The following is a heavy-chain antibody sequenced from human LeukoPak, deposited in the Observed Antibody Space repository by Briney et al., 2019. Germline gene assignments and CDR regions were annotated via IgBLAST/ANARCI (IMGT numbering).Heavy chain of an antibody. CDR1: GFTFSSHS. Sequence: GGSLRLSCAASGFTFSSHSMSWVRQAPGKGLEWVSSISSSSIYIYYADSVKGRFTISRDNAKNSLYLQMNSLRAEDTAVYYCARGYNNYGYVFDIWGQGTVVTVSS. CDR2: ISSSSIYI. CDR3: ARGYNNYGYVFDI. V-gene: IGHV3-21*01. J-gene: IGHJ3*02. D-gene: IGHD4-11*01.